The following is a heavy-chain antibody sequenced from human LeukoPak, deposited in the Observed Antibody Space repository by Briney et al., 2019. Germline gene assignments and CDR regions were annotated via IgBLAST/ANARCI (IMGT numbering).Heavy chain of an antibody. CDR1: GYTFTNHS. D-gene: IGHD3-10*01. J-gene: IGHJ6*04. Sequence: ASVKVSCKASGYTFTNHSINWVRQAPGRGLEYMGWIDTNTGNPTYAQAFTGRIVFSLDTSVSTAYLDIRSPKAEDTAVYFCARRSMVQHLDVWGKGTTVIVSS. V-gene: IGHV7-4-1*02. CDR3: ARRSMVQHLDV. CDR2: IDTNTGNP.